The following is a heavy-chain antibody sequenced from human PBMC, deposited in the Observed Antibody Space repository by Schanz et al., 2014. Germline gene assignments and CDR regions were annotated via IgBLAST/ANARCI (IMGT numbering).Heavy chain of an antibody. J-gene: IGHJ6*02. V-gene: IGHV3-7*02. Sequence: DLVESGGGLVQPGGSLRLSCGGSGFTFSKYWMSWVRQAPGKGLEWVANIKQDGSEKYYVDAVKGRFTISRDNSKNTLYLQMNSLRAEDTSVYFCARVRRRIATPSTPSFRNYYYYAMDVWGQGTTVTVSS. CDR3: ARVRRRIATPSTPSFRNYYYYAMDV. D-gene: IGHD6-13*01. CDR2: IKQDGSEK. CDR1: GFTFSKYW.